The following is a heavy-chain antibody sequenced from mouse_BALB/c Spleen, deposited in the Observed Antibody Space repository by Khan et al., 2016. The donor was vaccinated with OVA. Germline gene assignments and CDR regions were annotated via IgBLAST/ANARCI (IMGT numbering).Heavy chain of an antibody. Sequence: VQLQESGAELVKPGASVKLSCKTSGYTFTSYWIQWVKQRPGQGLGWIGQIFPGTGTTYYNENFKGKATLTVDTSSSTAYMQLSSLTSEDSAVYFCARGYFGNYEFVYWGHGTLVTVSP. J-gene: IGHJ3*01. CDR1: GYTFTSYW. CDR3: ARGYFGNYEFVY. CDR2: IFPGTGTT. V-gene: IGHV1S132*01. D-gene: IGHD2-1*01.